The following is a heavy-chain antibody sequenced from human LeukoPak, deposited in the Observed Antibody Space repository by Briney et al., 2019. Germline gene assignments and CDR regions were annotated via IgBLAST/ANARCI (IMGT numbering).Heavy chain of an antibody. CDR3: ARLSDEDRLDY. V-gene: IGHV4-39*01. CDR2: IYYSGST. J-gene: IGHJ4*02. CDR1: GGSISSSSYY. Sequence: SETLSLTCTVSGGSISSSSYYWGWIRQPPGKGLEWIGSIYYSGSTYYNPSLKSRVTISVDTSKNQFSLKLSSVTAADTAVYYCARLSDEDRLDYWGQGTLVTVSS.